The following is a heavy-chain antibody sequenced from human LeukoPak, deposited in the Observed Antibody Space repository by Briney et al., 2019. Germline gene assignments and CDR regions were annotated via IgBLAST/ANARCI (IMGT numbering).Heavy chain of an antibody. J-gene: IGHJ1*01. D-gene: IGHD4-23*01. CDR1: GGPFSGYY. CDR2: INHGGST. Sequence: PSEALSLTCAVYGGPFSGYYWSWIRQPPGKGLEWIGEINHGGSTNYNPSLKSRVTISIDTSKNQFSLKLSSVTAADTAVYYCARYLDYGGNSRVFQHWGQGTLVTVSS. CDR3: ARYLDYGGNSRVFQH. V-gene: IGHV4-34*01.